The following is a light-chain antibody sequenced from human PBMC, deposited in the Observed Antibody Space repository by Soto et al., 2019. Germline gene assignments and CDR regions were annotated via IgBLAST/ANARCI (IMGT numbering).Light chain of an antibody. CDR2: GAS. V-gene: IGKV1-33*01. J-gene: IGKJ3*01. Sequence: DIQMTQSPSSLSASVGDRVTITCQASQDIRKYLNWYQQKPGSAPKLLIYGASKLETGVPSRFSGSGYGTDFTFTISSLQPEDIATYYCQHYDNLPPFTFGPGTKVAIK. CDR1: QDIRKY. CDR3: QHYDNLPPFT.